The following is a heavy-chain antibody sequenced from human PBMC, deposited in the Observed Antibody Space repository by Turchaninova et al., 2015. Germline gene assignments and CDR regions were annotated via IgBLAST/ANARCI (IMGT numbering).Heavy chain of an antibody. CDR3: ASTHDYGDYIDY. CDR2: IYYSGST. D-gene: IGHD4-17*01. CDR1: GGSISSNSYY. J-gene: IGHJ4*02. Sequence: QLQLQESVPGLVQPSETLSRPCTVSGGSISSNSYYWGWTRQPPGKGLEWIGSIYYSGSTYYNPSLKSRVTISVDTSKNQFSLKLSSVTAADTAVYYCASTHDYGDYIDYWGQGTLVTVSS. V-gene: IGHV4-39*01.